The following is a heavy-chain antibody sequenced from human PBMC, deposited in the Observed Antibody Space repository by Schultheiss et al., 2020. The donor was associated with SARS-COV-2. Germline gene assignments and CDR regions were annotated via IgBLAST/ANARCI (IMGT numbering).Heavy chain of an antibody. V-gene: IGHV3-73*01. D-gene: IGHD2-15*01. J-gene: IGHJ4*02. CDR3: TTRLVAEDNDKFDY. CDR2: FRSKANSHAT. Sequence: GGSLRLSCAASGFPFSTFMMNWVRQAPGKGLEWVGRFRSKANSHATSYAASVEGRFTISRDDSKNMAYLQMNSLKTEDTAVYYCTTRLVAEDNDKFDYWGQGTVVTVSS. CDR1: GFPFSTFM.